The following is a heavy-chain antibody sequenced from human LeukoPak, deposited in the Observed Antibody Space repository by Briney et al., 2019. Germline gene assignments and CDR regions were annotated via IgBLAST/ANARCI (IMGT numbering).Heavy chain of an antibody. CDR1: GGSITSSSYY. J-gene: IGHJ4*02. V-gene: IGHV4-39*01. CDR2: IYYSGSN. D-gene: IGHD5-12*01. CDR3: ARSIVATIDPLDY. Sequence: SETLSLTCTLSGGSITSSSYYAGWTRQPPGKGLEWIVRIYYSGSNYYNPSLKTRFTRSVKTSKNQFSLELSSVTAAATAVYYCARSIVATIDPLDYWGQGTLVTVSS.